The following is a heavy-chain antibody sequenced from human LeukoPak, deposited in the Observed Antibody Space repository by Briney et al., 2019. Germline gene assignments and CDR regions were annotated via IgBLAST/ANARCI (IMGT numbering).Heavy chain of an antibody. V-gene: IGHV4-4*07. J-gene: IGHJ6*04. CDR2: IYTRGST. D-gene: IGHD2-21*02. CDR3: ARDGGYCGGDCFVDV. CDR1: GGSISSYY. Sequence: SETLSLTCTVSGGSISSYYWSWIRRPAGKGLSWIGRIYTRGSTNYNPSLKSRVTMSVDTSKNQFSLKLSSVPAADTAVYYCARDGGYCGGDCFVDVWGKGTTVTVSS.